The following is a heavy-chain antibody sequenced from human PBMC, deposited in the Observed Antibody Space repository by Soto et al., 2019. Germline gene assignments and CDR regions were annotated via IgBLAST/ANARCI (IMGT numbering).Heavy chain of an antibody. J-gene: IGHJ4*02. CDR3: AREASAVLALDY. V-gene: IGHV1-69*13. Sequence: SVKVSSKASGGTFSSYAISWVRQAPGQGLEWMGGIIPIIGAATYAQKFQGRVTMTVDASTTTAYMELSSLSYDDTAVYYCAREASAVLALDYWGQGTLVTVSS. CDR1: GGTFSSYA. CDR2: IIPIIGAA. D-gene: IGHD6-19*01.